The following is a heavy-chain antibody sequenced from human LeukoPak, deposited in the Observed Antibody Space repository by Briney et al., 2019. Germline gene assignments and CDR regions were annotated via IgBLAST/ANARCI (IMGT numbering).Heavy chain of an antibody. CDR3: ATTPYYYDSSGYYTFDY. J-gene: IGHJ4*02. V-gene: IGHV5-51*01. D-gene: IGHD3-22*01. CDR2: IYPGDSDT. Sequence: GESLKISCKGSGYSFTSYWIGWVRQMPGKGLEWMGIIYPGDSDTRYSPSSQGQVTISADKSISTAYLQWSSLKASDTAMYYCATTPYYYDSSGYYTFDYWGQGTLVTVSS. CDR1: GYSFTSYW.